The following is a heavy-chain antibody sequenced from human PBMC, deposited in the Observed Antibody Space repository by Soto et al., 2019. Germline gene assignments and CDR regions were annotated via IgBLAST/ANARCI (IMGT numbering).Heavy chain of an antibody. CDR1: GFMFSYYN. Sequence: GGSLRLSCAASGFMFSYYNMHWVRQAPCKGLEWVAIISYDGTNEYYADSVKGRFTISRDNSKSTLYLQMNSLRAEDTSVYYCAKDFNSYDSSAYYPDHWGQGTLVTVSS. CDR3: AKDFNSYDSSAYYPDH. J-gene: IGHJ4*02. V-gene: IGHV3-30*18. CDR2: ISYDGTNE. D-gene: IGHD3-22*01.